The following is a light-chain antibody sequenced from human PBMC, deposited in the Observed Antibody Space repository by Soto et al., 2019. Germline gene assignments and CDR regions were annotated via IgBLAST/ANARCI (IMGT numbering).Light chain of an antibody. Sequence: QSALTQPASVSGSPGQSITISCTGTSSDVGAYNYVFWYQQHPGKAPTLMIYDVSNRPSGISRRFSGSKSANTASLTISGLQAEDEADYYCASYTSSDTYVFGTGTKLTVL. CDR1: SSDVGAYNY. V-gene: IGLV2-14*01. J-gene: IGLJ1*01. CDR2: DVS. CDR3: ASYTSSDTYV.